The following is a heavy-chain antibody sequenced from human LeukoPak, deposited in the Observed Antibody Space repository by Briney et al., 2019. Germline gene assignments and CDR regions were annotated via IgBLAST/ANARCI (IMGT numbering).Heavy chain of an antibody. CDR3: ANDYVSVGPCIGGICYPFDY. D-gene: IGHD2-15*01. V-gene: IGHV3-23*01. Sequence: GGSLRLSCAASGFTFSSYAMSWVRQAPGKGLEWVSGMSGDWGHKCYADSVKGRFTISRDNSKNTVYLQMNSLRGDDTAVYYCANDYVSVGPCIGGICYPFDYWGQGTLVIVSS. CDR1: GFTFSSYA. CDR2: MSGDWGHK. J-gene: IGHJ4*02.